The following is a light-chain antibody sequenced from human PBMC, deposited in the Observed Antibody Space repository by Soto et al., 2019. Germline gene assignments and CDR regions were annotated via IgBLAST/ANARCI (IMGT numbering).Light chain of an antibody. CDR1: SSNIGTNT. CDR2: NDN. V-gene: IGLV1-44*01. Sequence: QSVLTQPSSASGTPGRTVTNSCSGTSSNIGTNTGNWYRQVPGTAPKLLLFNDNVRPSGVPGRFSGSRSGTSASLAISGLQSEDEADYYCAAWDGSLNVVLLGGGTKLTVL. J-gene: IGLJ2*01. CDR3: AAWDGSLNVVL.